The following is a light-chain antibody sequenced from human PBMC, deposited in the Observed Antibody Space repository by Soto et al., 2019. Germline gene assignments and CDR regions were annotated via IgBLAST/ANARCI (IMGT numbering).Light chain of an antibody. Sequence: QTVVTQEPSFSVSPGRTVTLTCGLSSGSVSTSYYPSWYQQTPGQAPRTLIYNTNSRSSGVPDRFSGSILGNKAALTITGAQADDESDYYCALYMGSGISVFGGGTKVTVL. V-gene: IGLV8-61*01. CDR2: NTN. CDR1: SGSVSTSYY. CDR3: ALYMGSGISV. J-gene: IGLJ3*02.